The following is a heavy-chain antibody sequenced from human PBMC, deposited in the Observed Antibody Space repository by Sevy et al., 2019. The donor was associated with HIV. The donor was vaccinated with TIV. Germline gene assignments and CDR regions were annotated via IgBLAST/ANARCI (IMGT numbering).Heavy chain of an antibody. Sequence: GGSLRLSCVGSGITFSYYSMNWVRQAPGKGLEWVSSISSSSSNIYYADSVKGRFTISRDNAKKSLYLQMNSLRAEDTAVYYCARDRDGSGSSGGYGMDVWGHGTTVTLSS. V-gene: IGHV3-21*01. CDR3: ARDRDGSGSSGGYGMDV. J-gene: IGHJ6*02. CDR1: GITFSYYS. D-gene: IGHD3-10*01. CDR2: ISSSSSNI.